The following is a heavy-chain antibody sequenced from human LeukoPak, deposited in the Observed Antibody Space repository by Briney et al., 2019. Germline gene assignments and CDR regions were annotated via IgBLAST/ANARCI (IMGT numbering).Heavy chain of an antibody. CDR2: VYYSGST. CDR1: CGSISSYY. D-gene: IGHD6-13*01. J-gene: IGHJ4*02. CDR3: ARAHSTSWYMDY. Sequence: PSETLSLTCTVSCGSISSYYWSWIREPPGKGLEWIGYVYYSGSTNYNPSLKSRVTMSVDTSKNQFSLKLISMAAADTAVYYCARAHSTSWYMDYWGQGTLVTVSS. V-gene: IGHV4-59*01.